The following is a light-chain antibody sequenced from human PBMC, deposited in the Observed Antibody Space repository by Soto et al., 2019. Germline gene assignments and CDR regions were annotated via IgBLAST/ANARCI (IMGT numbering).Light chain of an antibody. J-gene: IGKJ4*01. CDR2: DAS. CDR1: RSVNNY. V-gene: IGKV3-11*01. Sequence: EIVLRQSPGTLSLSPGARATLSCRASRSVNNYLAWYQQRPGQAPRLLIYDASNRATGIPARFSGSGSGTDFTLTISSLEPEDSAVYYCQQRSNWPWLTVGGGTRVEIK. CDR3: QQRSNWPWLT.